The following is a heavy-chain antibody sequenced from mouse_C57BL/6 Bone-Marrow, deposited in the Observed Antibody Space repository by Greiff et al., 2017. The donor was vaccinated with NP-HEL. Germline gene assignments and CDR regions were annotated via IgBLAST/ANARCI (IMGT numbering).Heavy chain of an antibody. CDR3: ARDITTVEGYWYFDV. D-gene: IGHD1-1*01. CDR2: SRNKANDYTT. CDR1: GFTFSDFY. J-gene: IGHJ1*03. V-gene: IGHV7-1*01. Sequence: EVKLMESGGGLVQSGRSLRLSCATSGFTFSDFYMEWVRQAPGKGLEWIAASRNKANDYTTEYSASVKGRFIVSRDTSQSILYLQMNALRAEDTAIYYCARDITTVEGYWYFDVWGTGTTVTVSS.